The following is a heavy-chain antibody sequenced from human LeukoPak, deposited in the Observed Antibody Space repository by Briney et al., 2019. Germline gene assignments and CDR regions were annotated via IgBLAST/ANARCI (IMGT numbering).Heavy chain of an antibody. D-gene: IGHD1-26*01. V-gene: IGHV3-30*02. CDR1: GFTFSSYG. Sequence: GGSLRLSCAASGFTFSSYGIHWVRQAPGKGLEWVAFIRYDGSNKYYADSVMGRFTISRDNSKNAVDLQLNSLRDEDTAVYYCAKDWGQRGVGASLGHWGQGTLVIVSS. J-gene: IGHJ4*02. CDR3: AKDWGQRGVGASLGH. CDR2: IRYDGSNK.